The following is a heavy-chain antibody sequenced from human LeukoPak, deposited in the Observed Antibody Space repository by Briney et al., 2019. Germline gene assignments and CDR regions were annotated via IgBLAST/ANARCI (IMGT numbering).Heavy chain of an antibody. V-gene: IGHV4-34*01. Sequence: SETLSLTCAVNGGSFSGDYWNWIRQPPGKGLEWIGEINHSGSANYYPSLKSRVTISVDTSKNQFSLKLSSVTAADTALYYCARKVYGQYFFDYWGLGTLVTVSS. D-gene: IGHD2/OR15-2a*01. CDR3: ARKVYGQYFFDY. CDR1: GGSFSGDY. CDR2: INHSGSA. J-gene: IGHJ4*01.